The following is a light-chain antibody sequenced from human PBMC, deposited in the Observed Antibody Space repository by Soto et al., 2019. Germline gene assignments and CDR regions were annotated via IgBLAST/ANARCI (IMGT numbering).Light chain of an antibody. V-gene: IGKV3D-20*02. CDR3: QQRSNSRLT. CDR1: QSVSSSY. Sequence: EIVLTQSPGTLSLSPGERATLSCRASQSVSSSYLAWYQQKPGQAPRLLIYGASSRATGIPDRFSGSGSGTDFTLTISRLEPEDFAVYYCQQRSNSRLTFGGGTKVEIK. J-gene: IGKJ4*01. CDR2: GAS.